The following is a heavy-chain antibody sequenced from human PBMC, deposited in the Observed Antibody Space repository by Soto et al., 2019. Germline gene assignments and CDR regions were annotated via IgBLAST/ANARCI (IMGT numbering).Heavy chain of an antibody. D-gene: IGHD6-13*01. CDR1: GGSISSGDYC. CDR3: ARGYRSSHSSWFDP. V-gene: IGHV4-30-4*01. J-gene: IGHJ5*02. Sequence: SETLSLTCTVSGGSISSGDYCWSWIRQPPGKGLEWIGYIYYSGSTYYNPSLKSRVTISVDTSKNQFSLKLSSVTAADTAVYYCARGYRSSHSSWFDPWGQGTLVNVSS. CDR2: IYYSGST.